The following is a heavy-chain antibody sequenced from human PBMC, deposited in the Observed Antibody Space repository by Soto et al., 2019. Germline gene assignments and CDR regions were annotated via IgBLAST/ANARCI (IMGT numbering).Heavy chain of an antibody. V-gene: IGHV3-30*18. CDR2: ISYDGSNK. D-gene: IGHD2-2*01. Sequence: GGSLRLSCAASGFTFSSYGMHWVRQAPGKGLEWVAVISYDGSNKYYADSVKGRFTISRDNSKNTLYLQMNSLRAEDTAVYYCAKSAVISRIYYFDYWGQGTLVTVSS. J-gene: IGHJ4*02. CDR3: AKSAVISRIYYFDY. CDR1: GFTFSSYG.